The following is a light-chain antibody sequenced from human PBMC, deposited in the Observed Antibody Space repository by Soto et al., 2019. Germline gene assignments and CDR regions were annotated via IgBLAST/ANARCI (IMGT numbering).Light chain of an antibody. CDR2: WAS. CDR3: QHYYNAPLT. Sequence: DIVMTQSPDSLAVSLGGRATINCTSGQSLFSSSNKKNYLAWFQQKAGQPPRLLLYWASTREFGVPDRFRGTGSGTDFTLTISSLQAEDVAFYYCQHYYNAPLTFGGGTKVEI. J-gene: IGKJ4*01. V-gene: IGKV4-1*01. CDR1: QSLFSSSNKKNY.